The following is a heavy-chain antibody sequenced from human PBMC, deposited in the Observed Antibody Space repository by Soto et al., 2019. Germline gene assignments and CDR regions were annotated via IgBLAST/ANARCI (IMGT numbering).Heavy chain of an antibody. CDR1: GGSLSGGSYY. CDR3: ARIYIFYYYGTDV. Sequence: QVQLQESGPRLVRPSETLSLTCSVSGGSLSGGSYYWSWIRQPPGKGLEWIGYIYYTGSTNYNPSLKSRVTISLDTSKNQFSLNLSSVTAADTAVYYRARIYIFYYYGTDVWGQGTTVTVSS. V-gene: IGHV4-61*01. J-gene: IGHJ6*02. D-gene: IGHD3-9*01. CDR2: IYYTGST.